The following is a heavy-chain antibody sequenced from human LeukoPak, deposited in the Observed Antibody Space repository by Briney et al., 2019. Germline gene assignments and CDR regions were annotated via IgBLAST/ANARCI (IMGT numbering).Heavy chain of an antibody. D-gene: IGHD3-22*01. V-gene: IGHV4-39*01. J-gene: IGHJ5*02. CDR1: AGSISSTSYY. CDR3: ARQTHCDDSLWFDP. CDR2: IYYSGST. Sequence: SQTLSLTCTVSAGSISSTSYYWGWIRQPPGKGLEWIGSIYYSGSTYYNPSLKSRVTISVDTSKNQFSLKLSSVTAADTAVYYCARQTHCDDSLWFDPWGQGNLVTVPS.